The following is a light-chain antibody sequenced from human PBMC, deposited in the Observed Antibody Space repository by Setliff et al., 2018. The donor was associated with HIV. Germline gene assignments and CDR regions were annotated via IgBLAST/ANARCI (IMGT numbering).Light chain of an antibody. CDR3: CSYAGSSTYV. Sequence: QSALTQPASVSGSPGQSITISCSGNKSDIGTYNLVSWYQQYPGKAPQLTIYDVNKRPSGVSARFSGSKSGNTASLTISGLQAEDEADYYCCSYAGSSTYVFGTGTKVTVL. CDR1: KSDIGTYNL. J-gene: IGLJ1*01. CDR2: DVN. V-gene: IGLV2-23*02.